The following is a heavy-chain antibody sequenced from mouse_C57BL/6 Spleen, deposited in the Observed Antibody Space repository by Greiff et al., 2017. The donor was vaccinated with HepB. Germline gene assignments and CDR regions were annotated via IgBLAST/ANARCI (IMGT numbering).Heavy chain of an antibody. D-gene: IGHD1-1*01. CDR3: TRAPGGFTTVEGYYFDY. CDR1: GFTFSSYA. Sequence: EVKLMESGEGLVKPGGSLKLSCAASGFTFSSYAMSWVRQTPEKRLEWVAYISSGGDYIYYADTVKGRFTISRDNARNTLYLQMSSLKSEDTAMYYCTRAPGGFTTVEGYYFDYWGQGTTLTVSS. V-gene: IGHV5-9-1*02. J-gene: IGHJ2*01. CDR2: ISSGGDYI.